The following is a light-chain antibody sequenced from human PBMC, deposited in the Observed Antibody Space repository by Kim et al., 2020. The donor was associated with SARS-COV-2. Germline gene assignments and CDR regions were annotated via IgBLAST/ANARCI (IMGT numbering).Light chain of an antibody. CDR3: HQTSSLPWT. CDR1: QSAGSS. CDR2: YVS. V-gene: IGKV6-21*01. J-gene: IGKJ1*01. Sequence: VRPKKKLPITCRASQSAGSSLHWYQQRPDQSPKLLIRYVSQSLSGVPSRFSGSGSGTDFTLTINSLEAEDAATYYCHQTSSLPWTFGQGTKVDIK.